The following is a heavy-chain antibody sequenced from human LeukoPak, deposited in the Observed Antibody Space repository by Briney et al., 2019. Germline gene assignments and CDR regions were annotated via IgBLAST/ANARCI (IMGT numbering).Heavy chain of an antibody. CDR2: INPNSGGT. V-gene: IGHV1-2*02. CDR3: ARDPLYESGPPVDY. CDR1: GYTFTGYY. Sequence: ASGKVSCKASGYTFTGYYMHWVRQAPGQGLEWMGWINPNSGGTNYAQKFQGRVTMTRDTSISTAYMELSRLRSDDTAVYYCARDPLYESGPPVDYWGQGTLVTVSS. D-gene: IGHD2/OR15-2a*01. J-gene: IGHJ4*02.